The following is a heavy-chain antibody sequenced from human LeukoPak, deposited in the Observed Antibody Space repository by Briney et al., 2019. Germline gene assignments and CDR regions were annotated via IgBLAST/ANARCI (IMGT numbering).Heavy chain of an antibody. D-gene: IGHD5-24*01. CDR2: ISFDGSNQ. J-gene: IGHJ4*02. V-gene: IGHV3-30*03. CDR1: GFTFSSYG. CDR3: ARDRDGPDY. Sequence: GGSLRLSCAASGFTFSSYGMHWVRQAPGKGLEWVALISFDGSNQYYADSVKGRFTISRDNAKNTLYLQMNSLRAEDTAVYYCARDRDGPDYWGQGTLVTVSS.